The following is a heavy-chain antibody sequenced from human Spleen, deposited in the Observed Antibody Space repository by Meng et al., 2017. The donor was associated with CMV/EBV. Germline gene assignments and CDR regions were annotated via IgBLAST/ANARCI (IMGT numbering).Heavy chain of an antibody. CDR3: AKGRVILPAAGYYFDY. D-gene: IGHD2-2*01. Sequence: GGSLRLSCAASGFTFSSYAMSWVRQAPGKGLEWVSAITSGGSTYYADSVKGRFTISRDNSKNTLYLQMNSLRAADTAVYYCAKGRVILPAAGYYFDYWGQGTLVTVSS. J-gene: IGHJ4*02. V-gene: IGHV3-23*01. CDR2: ITSGGST. CDR1: GFTFSSYA.